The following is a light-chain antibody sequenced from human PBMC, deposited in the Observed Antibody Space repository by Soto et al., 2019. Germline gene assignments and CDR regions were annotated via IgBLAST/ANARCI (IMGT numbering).Light chain of an antibody. Sequence: DIQMTQSPSSLSASVGDRVTITCRASQGISHYLAWYQQKPWKVPKFLIYAASTLQSGVPSRFSGSGSGTEFTLTISSQQPEDVATYYCQNYDRSPWTFGQGAKGEI. CDR3: QNYDRSPWT. CDR1: QGISHY. CDR2: AAS. J-gene: IGKJ1*01. V-gene: IGKV1-27*01.